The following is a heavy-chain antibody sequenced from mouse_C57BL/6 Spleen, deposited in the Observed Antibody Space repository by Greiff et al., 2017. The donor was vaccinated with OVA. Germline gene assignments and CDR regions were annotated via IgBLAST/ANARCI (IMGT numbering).Heavy chain of an antibody. J-gene: IGHJ3*01. D-gene: IGHD2-4*01. Sequence: QVQLQQPGAELVKPGASVKLSCKAFGYTFTSYWMHWVKQRPGQGLEWIGMIHPNSGSTNYNEKFKSKATLTVDKSSSTAYMQLSSLTSEDSAVYYGARSGIYYDYDGGFAYWGQGTLVTVSA. V-gene: IGHV1-64*01. CDR3: ARSGIYYDYDGGFAY. CDR2: IHPNSGST. CDR1: GYTFTSYW.